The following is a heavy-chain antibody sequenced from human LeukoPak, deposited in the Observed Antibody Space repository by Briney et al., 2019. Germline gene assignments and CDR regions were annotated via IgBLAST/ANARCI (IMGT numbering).Heavy chain of an antibody. J-gene: IGHJ6*03. Sequence: SETLSLTCTVSGGSISSYYWSWIRQPPGKGLEWIGYIYYSGSTNYNPSLKSRVTMSVDTSKNQFSLKLSSVTAADTAVYYCARDSHCYDSSGYYRYYYYYMGVWGKGTTVTISS. CDR3: ARDSHCYDSSGYYRYYYYYMGV. D-gene: IGHD3-22*01. CDR2: IYYSGST. V-gene: IGHV4-59*12. CDR1: GGSISSYY.